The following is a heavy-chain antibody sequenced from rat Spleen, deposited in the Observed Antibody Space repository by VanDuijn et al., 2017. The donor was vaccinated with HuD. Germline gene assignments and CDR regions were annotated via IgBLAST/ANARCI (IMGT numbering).Heavy chain of an antibody. CDR2: ITGDGDGT. Sequence: EVQLVESGGGLVQPGRSLKLSCAASGFTFSDYYMAWVRQAPKKGLEWVSSITGDGDGTYYPDSVKGRFTISRDNAKRSLYLQMDSLRSEDTATYYCTRDDYSGDDWFAYWGQGTLVTVSS. CDR3: TRDDYSGDDWFAY. CDR1: GFTFSDYY. V-gene: IGHV5-20*01. J-gene: IGHJ3*01. D-gene: IGHD1-1*01.